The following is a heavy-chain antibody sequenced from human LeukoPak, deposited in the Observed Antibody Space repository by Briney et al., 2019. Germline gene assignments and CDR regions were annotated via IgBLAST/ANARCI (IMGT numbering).Heavy chain of an antibody. CDR3: ARDSRFLEWLLSGDY. CDR1: GYTFTSYG. D-gene: IGHD3-3*01. J-gene: IGHJ4*01. CDR2: ISAYNGNT. V-gene: IGHV1-18*01. Sequence: ASVKVSCKASGYTFTSYGISWVRQAPGQGLEWMGWISAYNGNTNYAQKLQGRVTMTTDTSTSTAYMELRSLRSDDTAVYYCARDSRFLEWLLSGDYWGQEPWSPSPQ.